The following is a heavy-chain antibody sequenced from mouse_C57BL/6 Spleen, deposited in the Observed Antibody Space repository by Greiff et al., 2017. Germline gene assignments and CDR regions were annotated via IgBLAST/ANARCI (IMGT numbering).Heavy chain of an antibody. CDR2: ILPGSGNT. CDR1: GYTFTGYW. Sequence: VKLVESGAELMKPGASVKLSCKATGYTFTGYWIEWVKQRPGHGLEWIGEILPGSGNTNYNEKFKGKATFTADTSSNTAYMQLSSLTTEDSAIYYCARNGYYVHYYAMDYWGQGTSVTVSS. CDR3: ARNGYYVHYYAMDY. J-gene: IGHJ4*01. D-gene: IGHD2-3*01. V-gene: IGHV1-9*01.